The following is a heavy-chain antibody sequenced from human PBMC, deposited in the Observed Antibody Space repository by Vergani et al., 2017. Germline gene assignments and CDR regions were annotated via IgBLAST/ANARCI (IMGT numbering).Heavy chain of an antibody. V-gene: IGHV3-20*04. Sequence: EVQLVESGGGVVRPGGSLRLSCAASGFTFDDYGMSWVRQAPGKGLEWVSGINWNGGSTGYADSVKGRFTISRDNAKYSLYLQMNSLRAEDTALYYCARGVRDYYGSGSYYNFDYWGQGTLVTVSS. J-gene: IGHJ4*02. D-gene: IGHD3-10*01. CDR2: INWNGGST. CDR1: GFTFDDYG. CDR3: ARGVRDYYGSGSYYNFDY.